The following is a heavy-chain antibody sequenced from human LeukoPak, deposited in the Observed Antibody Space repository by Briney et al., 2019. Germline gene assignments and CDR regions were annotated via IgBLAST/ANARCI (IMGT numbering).Heavy chain of an antibody. Sequence: GGSLRLSCAASGFTFSSDAMSWVRQAPGKGLEWVSAISGSGGSTYYADSVKGRFTISRDNSKNTLYLQMNSLRAEDTAVYYCARDPPAAAGPYYYYGMDVWGQGTTVTVSS. CDR3: ARDPPAAAGPYYYYGMDV. CDR1: GFTFSSDA. CDR2: ISGSGGST. D-gene: IGHD6-13*01. J-gene: IGHJ6*02. V-gene: IGHV3-23*01.